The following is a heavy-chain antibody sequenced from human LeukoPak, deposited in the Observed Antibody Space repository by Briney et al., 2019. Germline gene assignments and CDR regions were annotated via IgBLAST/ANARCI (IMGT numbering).Heavy chain of an antibody. CDR2: IYYSGST. CDR1: GGSISSYY. D-gene: IGHD4-23*01. CDR3: ARGGTAVIAPYAFDI. J-gene: IGHJ3*02. Sequence: SETLSLTCTVSGGSISSYYWSWIRQPPGKGLEWIGYIYYSGSTNCNPSVKSRVAMSVDTSKKQFSLKLSSLTAADTAVYYCARGGTAVIAPYAFDIWGQGTMVTVSS. V-gene: IGHV4-59*01.